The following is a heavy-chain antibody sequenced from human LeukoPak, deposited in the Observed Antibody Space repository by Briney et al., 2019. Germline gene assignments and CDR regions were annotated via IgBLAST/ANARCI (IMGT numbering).Heavy chain of an antibody. CDR3: ARALPKGQLDYYYYYMDV. Sequence: SVKVSCKASGGTFSSYAISWVRQAPGQGLEWMGGIIPIFGTANYAQKFQGRVTITADESTSTAYMEQSSLRSEDTAVYYCARALPKGQLDYYYYYMDVWGKGTTVTVSS. D-gene: IGHD6-6*01. J-gene: IGHJ6*03. CDR1: GGTFSSYA. CDR2: IIPIFGTA. V-gene: IGHV1-69*01.